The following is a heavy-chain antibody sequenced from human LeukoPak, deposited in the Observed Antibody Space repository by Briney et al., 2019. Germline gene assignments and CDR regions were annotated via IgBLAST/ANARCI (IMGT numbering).Heavy chain of an antibody. D-gene: IGHD4-17*01. CDR3: AKCTTRNTHYPIDY. J-gene: IGHJ4*02. CDR2: ISGSGGST. V-gene: IGHV3-23*01. CDR1: GFTFSNFA. Sequence: SGGSLILSCAASGFTFSNFAMTWVRQAPGKGLEWVSAISGSGGSTYDADSVKGRFTISRDNSKNTLYLQMNSLRAEDTAVYYCAKCTTRNTHYPIDYWGQGTLVTVSS.